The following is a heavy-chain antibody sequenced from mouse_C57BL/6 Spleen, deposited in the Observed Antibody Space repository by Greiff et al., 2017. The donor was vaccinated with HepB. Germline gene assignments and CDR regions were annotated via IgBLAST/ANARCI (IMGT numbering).Heavy chain of an antibody. D-gene: IGHD4-1*01. Sequence: VQLQESGPGLVKPSQSLSLTCSVTGYSITSGYYWNWIRQFPGNKLEWMGYISYDGSNNYNPSLKNRISITRDTSKNQFFLKLNSVTTEDTATYYCARDRELTGNYFDVWGTGTTVTVSS. J-gene: IGHJ1*03. CDR1: GYSITSGYY. V-gene: IGHV3-6*01. CDR2: ISYDGSN. CDR3: ARDRELTGNYFDV.